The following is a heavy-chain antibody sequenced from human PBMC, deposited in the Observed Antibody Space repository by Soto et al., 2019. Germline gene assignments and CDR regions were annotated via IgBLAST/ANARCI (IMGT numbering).Heavy chain of an antibody. CDR1: GFTVSDYW. Sequence: GGSLRLSCAASGFTVSDYWMHWVRQAPGQWLVWFSRIHIDGSSTTXADSVKGPXTISRYNSKNTXYLQKXSLRAEDTAVYYCARGDRGAFELWGQGTMVTVSS. D-gene: IGHD2-21*02. CDR3: ARGDRGAFEL. CDR2: IHIDGSST. V-gene: IGHV3-74*03. J-gene: IGHJ3*01.